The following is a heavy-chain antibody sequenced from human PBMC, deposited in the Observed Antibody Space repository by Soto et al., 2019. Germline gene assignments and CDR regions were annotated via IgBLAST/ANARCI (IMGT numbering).Heavy chain of an antibody. CDR1: GFTFSNAW. CDR3: SFDALWSGYYFYVY. Sequence: PGGSLRLSCAASGFTFSNAWMSWVRQAPGKGLEWVGRIKSKTDGGTTDYAAPVKGRFTISRDDSKNTLYLQMNSLKTEDTAVYYCSFDALWSGYYFYVYWGQGTLVTVSS. J-gene: IGHJ4*02. D-gene: IGHD3-3*01. CDR2: IKSKTDGGTT. V-gene: IGHV3-15*01.